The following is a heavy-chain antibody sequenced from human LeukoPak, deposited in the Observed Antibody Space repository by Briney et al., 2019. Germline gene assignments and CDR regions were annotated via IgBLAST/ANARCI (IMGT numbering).Heavy chain of an antibody. Sequence: PSETLSLTCTVSGYSISTGYYWGWIRQPPGKGLEWIGGSYHTGSTYYNPSLKSRLTISVDTSKSQFSLKLTSVTAADTAVYYCARVLDYYGSGIYSFDYCGQGILVTVSS. V-gene: IGHV4-38-2*02. D-gene: IGHD3-10*01. CDR3: ARVLDYYGSGIYSFDY. CDR1: GYSISTGYY. CDR2: SYHTGST. J-gene: IGHJ4*02.